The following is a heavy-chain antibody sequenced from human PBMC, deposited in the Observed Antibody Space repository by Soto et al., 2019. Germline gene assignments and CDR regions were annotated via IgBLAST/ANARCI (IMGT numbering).Heavy chain of an antibody. CDR3: GRLVGNSWIDY. CDR2: TYYRSKWYR. J-gene: IGHJ4*02. V-gene: IGHV6-1*01. CDR1: GDSVSSNRAT. Sequence: PSQTLSLTCAISGDSVSSNRATWNWFRQSPSRGLEWLGRTYYRSKWYRDYAVSLNGRGTINPDTSQNQFSLHLTSVTPEDTAVYYCGRLVGNSWIDYRAQRTLVTGSS. D-gene: IGHD6-13*01.